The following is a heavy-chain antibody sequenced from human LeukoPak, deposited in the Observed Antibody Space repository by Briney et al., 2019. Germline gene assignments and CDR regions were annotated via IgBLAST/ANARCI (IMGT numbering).Heavy chain of an antibody. Sequence: ASVKVSCKVSGFTLTELYMHWVRQAPGKGLEWMGGFDPRDGEAIYGQNFQRRVTMTEDTSTHTAYMELSRLRSEDTAMYYCATTFYGDYHWGRGTLVTVSS. V-gene: IGHV1-24*01. CDR2: FDPRDGEA. CDR1: GFTLTELY. J-gene: IGHJ4*02. CDR3: ATTFYGDYH. D-gene: IGHD4-17*01.